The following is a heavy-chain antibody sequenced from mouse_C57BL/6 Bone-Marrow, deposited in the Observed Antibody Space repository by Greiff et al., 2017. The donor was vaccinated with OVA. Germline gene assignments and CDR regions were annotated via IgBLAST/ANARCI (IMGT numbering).Heavy chain of an antibody. CDR3: ARWGARYFGY. V-gene: IGHV1-69*01. J-gene: IGHJ2*01. CDR2: IDTSDSYT. CDR1: GYTFTSYW. Sequence: QVQLQQPGAELVMPGASVKLSCKASGYTFTSYWMHWVKQRPGQGLGWIGEIDTSDSYTKSNQKFKGKSTLTVYKSSSTAYMHLSSLTSEDSAVYYCARWGARYFGYWGQGTTLTVSS.